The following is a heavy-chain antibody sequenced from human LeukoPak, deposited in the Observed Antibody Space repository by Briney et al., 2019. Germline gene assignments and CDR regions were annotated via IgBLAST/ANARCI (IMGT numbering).Heavy chain of an antibody. CDR1: GFTFNDYY. Sequence: GGSLRLSCAASGFTFNDYYMSWIRQAPGKGLEWVSYISSGGSPIYYADSVRGRFTNSRDNAKNSLYLQMNSLRAEDTAIYYCVRAIPAAVLGAFDIWGQGTMVTVSS. J-gene: IGHJ3*02. D-gene: IGHD2-2*02. CDR3: VRAIPAAVLGAFDI. V-gene: IGHV3-11*04. CDR2: ISSGGSPI.